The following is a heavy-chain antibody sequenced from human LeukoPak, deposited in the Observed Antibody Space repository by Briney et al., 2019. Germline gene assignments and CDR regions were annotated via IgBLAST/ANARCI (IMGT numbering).Heavy chain of an antibody. CDR1: GFTFSSYG. Sequence: PGGSLRLSCAASGFTFSSYGMSWVRQAPGKGLEWVSAISGSGGSTYYADSVKGRFTISRDNSKNTLYLQMNSLRAEDTAVYYCAKVTVWAPVRYFDYWGQGTLVTVSS. J-gene: IGHJ4*02. CDR2: ISGSGGST. CDR3: AKVTVWAPVRYFDY. D-gene: IGHD1-20*01. V-gene: IGHV3-23*01.